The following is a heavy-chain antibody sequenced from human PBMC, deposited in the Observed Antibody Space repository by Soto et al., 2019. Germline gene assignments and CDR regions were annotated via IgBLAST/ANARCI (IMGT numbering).Heavy chain of an antibody. CDR3: ARDHWDDDYGDYEVKYYYYYMDV. V-gene: IGHV3-23*01. D-gene: IGHD4-17*01. J-gene: IGHJ6*03. Sequence: PGGSLRLSCAASGFTFTDYAMSWVRPAPGKGLECVSVIGGRGGHTYYADSVKGRFTISRDNSKNTLYLQMNSLRAEDTAVYYCARDHWDDDYGDYEVKYYYYYMDVWGKGTTVTVSS. CDR2: IGGRGGHT. CDR1: GFTFTDYA.